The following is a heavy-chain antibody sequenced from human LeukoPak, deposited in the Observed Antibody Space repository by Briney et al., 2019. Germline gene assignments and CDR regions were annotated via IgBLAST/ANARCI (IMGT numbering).Heavy chain of an antibody. CDR2: INHSGST. J-gene: IGHJ4*02. CDR1: GGSFSGYY. CDR3: ARQPQLWSQTGIDY. Sequence: SETLSLTCAVYGGSFSGYYWSWIRQPPRKGQERIGEINHSGSTNYNPSLKSRVTISVDTSKNQFSLKLSSVTAADTAVYYCARQPQLWSQTGIDYWGQGTLVTVSS. D-gene: IGHD5-18*01. V-gene: IGHV4-34*01.